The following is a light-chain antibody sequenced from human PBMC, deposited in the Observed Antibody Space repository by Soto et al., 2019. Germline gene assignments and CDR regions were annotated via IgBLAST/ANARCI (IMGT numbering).Light chain of an antibody. CDR1: QSVTSY. Sequence: EIVLTQSPATLSLSPGERATLSCRASQSVTSYLAWYQQRPGQAPRLLINDASRRATGIPDRFSGSGSGTDFTLTISSLEPEDFAVYYCQQYGSSITFGQGTRLEIK. CDR3: QQYGSSIT. V-gene: IGKV3-11*01. CDR2: DAS. J-gene: IGKJ5*01.